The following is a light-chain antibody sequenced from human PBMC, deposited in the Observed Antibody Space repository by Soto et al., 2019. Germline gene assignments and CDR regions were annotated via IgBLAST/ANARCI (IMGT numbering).Light chain of an antibody. J-gene: IGKJ4*01. Sequence: IQLTQSPSSLSASVGDRVTITCRASQGISSYLAWYQQKPGKAPKLLISSASTLQSGVPSRFSGSGSGTDFTLTISSLQPEDFATYYCQQLYSYPRTFGGGTKVDNK. CDR2: SAS. CDR1: QGISSY. CDR3: QQLYSYPRT. V-gene: IGKV1-9*01.